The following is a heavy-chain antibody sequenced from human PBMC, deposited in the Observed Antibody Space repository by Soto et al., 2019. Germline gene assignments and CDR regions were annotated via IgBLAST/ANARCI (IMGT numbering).Heavy chain of an antibody. V-gene: IGHV4-34*01. Sequence: SETLSLTCAVYGGSFSGYYWSWIRQPPGKGLEWIGEINHSGSTNYNPSLKSRVTLSVDTSKNQFSLKMSSVTAADMAVYYCARFGGHTVTNDYWGQGTLVTVSS. CDR1: GGSFSGYY. CDR3: ARFGGHTVTNDY. CDR2: INHSGST. D-gene: IGHD4-17*01. J-gene: IGHJ4*02.